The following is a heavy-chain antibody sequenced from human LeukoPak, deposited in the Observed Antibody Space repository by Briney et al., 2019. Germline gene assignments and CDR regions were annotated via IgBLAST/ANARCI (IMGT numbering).Heavy chain of an antibody. D-gene: IGHD5-18*01. J-gene: IGHJ5*02. V-gene: IGHV3-7*01. CDR3: ARDQYSYTPYNWFDP. CDR1: GFTFSSYW. CDR2: IKQDGSEK. Sequence: GGSLRLSCAASGFTFSSYWMSWVRQAPGKGLEWVANIKQDGSEKYYVDSVKGRFTISRDNAKNSLYLQMNSLRAEDTAVYYCARDQYSYTPYNWFDPWGQGTLVTVSS.